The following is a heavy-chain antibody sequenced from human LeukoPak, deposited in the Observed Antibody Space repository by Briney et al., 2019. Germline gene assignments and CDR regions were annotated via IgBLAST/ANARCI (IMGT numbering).Heavy chain of an antibody. Sequence: GGSLRLSCAASELTLSSNYMSWIRQAPGRGLEWVSFIYSGGSTYYADSVRGRFIISRDNSKNTLYLQMNSLRAEDTAVYYCARRAGSYTHSYDYWGQGTLVTVSS. D-gene: IGHD2-15*01. J-gene: IGHJ4*02. CDR3: ARRAGSYTHSYDY. CDR1: ELTLSSNY. V-gene: IGHV3-53*01. CDR2: IYSGGST.